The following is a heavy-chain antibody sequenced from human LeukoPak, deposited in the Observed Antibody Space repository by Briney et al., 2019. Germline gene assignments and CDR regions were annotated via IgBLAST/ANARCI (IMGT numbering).Heavy chain of an antibody. CDR3: ARGYRYYYDSSGYFDY. Sequence: SVKVSCKASGGTFSSYAISWVRQAPGQGLEWMGGIIPIFGTANYAQKFQGRVTITADESTSTAYMELSSLRSEDTAVYYCARGYRYYYDSSGYFDYWGQGTLVTVSS. CDR1: GGTFSSYA. J-gene: IGHJ4*02. V-gene: IGHV1-69*13. D-gene: IGHD3-22*01. CDR2: IIPIFGTA.